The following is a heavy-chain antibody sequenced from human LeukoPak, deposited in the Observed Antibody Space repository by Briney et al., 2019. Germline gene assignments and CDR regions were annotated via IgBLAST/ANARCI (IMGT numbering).Heavy chain of an antibody. V-gene: IGHV1-18*01. J-gene: IGHJ4*02. Sequence: ASVKVSCKASGYTFTSYGISWVRQAPGQGLEWMGWISAYNGNTNYAQKLQGRVTMTTDTSTSTAYMELRSLRSDDTAVYYCARDRGTYYYDSSGYYELDYWGQGTLVTVSS. CDR2: ISAYNGNT. CDR3: ARDRGTYYYDSSGYYELDY. CDR1: GYTFTSYG. D-gene: IGHD3-22*01.